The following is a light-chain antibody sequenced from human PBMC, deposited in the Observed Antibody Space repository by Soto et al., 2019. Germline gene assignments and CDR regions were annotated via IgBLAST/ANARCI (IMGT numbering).Light chain of an antibody. CDR1: SSDVGGYNY. CDR2: EVY. V-gene: IGLV2-8*01. J-gene: IGLJ2*01. Sequence: QSAPTQPPSASGSPGQSVTFSCTGTSSDVGGYNYVSWYQQYPGKAPKLMIYEVYKRHSGVPDRFSGSKSGNTASLTVSGLQPADEADYYCSAYAGSSTWVFGGGTKLTVL. CDR3: SAYAGSSTWV.